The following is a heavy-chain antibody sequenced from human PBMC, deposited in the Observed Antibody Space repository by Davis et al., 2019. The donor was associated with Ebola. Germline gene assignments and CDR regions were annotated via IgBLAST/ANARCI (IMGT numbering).Heavy chain of an antibody. CDR2: THYSGST. Sequence: PGGSLRLSCTVSGDSISSHYWSWIRQPPGKGLEWIGYTHYSGSTNYNPSLNSRVTISIDTSKNQFSLKLRSVTAADTAVYYCVRHGQRRSSSWLNSLNYWGRGTLVTVSS. CDR1: GDSISSHY. D-gene: IGHD6-13*01. J-gene: IGHJ4*02. V-gene: IGHV4-59*08. CDR3: VRHGQRRSSSWLNSLNY.